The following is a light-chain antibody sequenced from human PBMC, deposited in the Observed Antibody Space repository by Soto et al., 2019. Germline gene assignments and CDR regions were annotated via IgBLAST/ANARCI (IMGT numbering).Light chain of an antibody. CDR3: QQYYGIPYT. Sequence: DIVMTQSPDSLAVSLGERATINCKSSQSVFYSSNNKNYLAWYQQKPGQPPNLLIYWASTRESGVPDRFSGSGSGTDFTLTISSLQAEYVAVYYCQQYYGIPYTFGQGTKLEIK. CDR2: WAS. J-gene: IGKJ2*01. V-gene: IGKV4-1*01. CDR1: QSVFYSSNNKNY.